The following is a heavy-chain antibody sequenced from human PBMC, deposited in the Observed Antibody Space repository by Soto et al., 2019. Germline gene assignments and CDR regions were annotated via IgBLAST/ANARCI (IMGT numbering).Heavy chain of an antibody. J-gene: IGHJ4*02. CDR3: ARELGEGSSWYGAFDS. CDR2: IIPIFGTA. CDR1: GGTFSSYA. V-gene: IGHV1-69*01. D-gene: IGHD6-13*01. Sequence: QVQLVQSGAEVKKPGSSVKVSCKASGGTFSSYAISWVRQAPGQGLEWMGGIIPIFGTAIYAQKFQGRVTITADESTSTAYMELSSLRSEDTAVYYCARELGEGSSWYGAFDSWGQGTLVTVSS.